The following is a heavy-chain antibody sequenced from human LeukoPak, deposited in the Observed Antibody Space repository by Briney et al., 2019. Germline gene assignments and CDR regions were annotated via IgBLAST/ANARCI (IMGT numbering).Heavy chain of an antibody. CDR2: INSAGSYT. CDR1: GFTFSNYW. Sequence: PGRSLRLSCAASGFTFSNYWMHWVRHAPGKGLVWVSRINSAGSYTTYADSVKGRFTISRDNAKDTLYLQMSSLRAEDTALYYCARDLRGSYDTTAYLFWGQGTLVTVSS. D-gene: IGHD3-22*01. CDR3: ARDLRGSYDTTAYLF. V-gene: IGHV3-74*01. J-gene: IGHJ4*02.